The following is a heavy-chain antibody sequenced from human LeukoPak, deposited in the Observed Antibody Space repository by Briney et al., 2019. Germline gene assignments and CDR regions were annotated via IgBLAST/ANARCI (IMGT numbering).Heavy chain of an antibody. Sequence: ASVKVSCKASGGTFSSYAISWVRQAPGQGLEWMGGIIPIFGTANYAQKFQGRVTITADESTSTAYMELSSLRSEGTAVYYCARADIVVVPAARYYYYMDVWGRGTTVTVSS. D-gene: IGHD2-2*01. CDR1: GGTFSSYA. CDR2: IIPIFGTA. V-gene: IGHV1-69*13. CDR3: ARADIVVVPAARYYYYMDV. J-gene: IGHJ6*03.